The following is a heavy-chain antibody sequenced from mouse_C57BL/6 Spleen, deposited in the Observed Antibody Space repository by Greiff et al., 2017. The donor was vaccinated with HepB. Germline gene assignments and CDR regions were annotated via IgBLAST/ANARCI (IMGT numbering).Heavy chain of an antibody. CDR1: GFNIKDYY. CDR3: AREEGTVVATD. D-gene: IGHD1-1*01. J-gene: IGHJ2*01. Sequence: EVKLQESGAELVKPGASVKLSCTASGFNIKDYYMHWVKQRTEQGLEWIGRIDPEDGETKDAPKFQGKATITADTSSNTAYLQLSSLTSEDTAVYYCAREEGTVVATDWGQGTTLTVSS. V-gene: IGHV14-2*01. CDR2: IDPEDGET.